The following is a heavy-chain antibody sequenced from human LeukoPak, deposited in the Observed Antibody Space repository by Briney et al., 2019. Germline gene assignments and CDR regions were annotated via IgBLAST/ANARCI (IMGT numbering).Heavy chain of an antibody. CDR3: AKGTHYYDSSLDY. D-gene: IGHD3-22*01. CDR2: ISGSGGST. J-gene: IGHJ4*02. CDR1: GFTFSSYA. Sequence: GGSLRLSCAASGFTFSSYAMSWVRQAPGKGLEWVSAISGSGGSTYYADSVKGRLTISRDNSKNTLYLQMNSLRAEDTAVYYCAKGTHYYDSSLDYWGQGTLVTVSS. V-gene: IGHV3-23*01.